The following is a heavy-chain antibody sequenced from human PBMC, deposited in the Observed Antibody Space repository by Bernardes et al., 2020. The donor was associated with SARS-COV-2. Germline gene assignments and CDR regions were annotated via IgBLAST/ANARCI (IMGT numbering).Heavy chain of an antibody. Sequence: ASVKVSCKASGYTFTGYYMHWVRQAPGQGLEWMGWINPNSGGTNYAQKFQGWVTMTRDTSISTAYMELSRLRSDDTAVYYCARGLVGATTWDFGYWGQGTLVTVSS. J-gene: IGHJ4*02. CDR2: INPNSGGT. V-gene: IGHV1-2*04. D-gene: IGHD1-26*01. CDR3: ARGLVGATTWDFGY. CDR1: GYTFTGYY.